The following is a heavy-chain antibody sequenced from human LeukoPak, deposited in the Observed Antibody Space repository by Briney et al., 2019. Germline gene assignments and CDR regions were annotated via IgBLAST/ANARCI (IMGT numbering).Heavy chain of an antibody. CDR2: ISSSSSYI. D-gene: IGHD6-13*01. CDR1: GFTFSSYS. Sequence: PGGSLRLSCAASGFTFSSYSMNWVRQAPGKGLEWVSSISSSSSYIYYADSVKGRFTISRDNAKNSLYLQMNSLRAEDTAVYYCARTPSSYSSSWYYFDYWGQGTLVTVSS. V-gene: IGHV3-21*01. J-gene: IGHJ4*02. CDR3: ARTPSSYSSSWYYFDY.